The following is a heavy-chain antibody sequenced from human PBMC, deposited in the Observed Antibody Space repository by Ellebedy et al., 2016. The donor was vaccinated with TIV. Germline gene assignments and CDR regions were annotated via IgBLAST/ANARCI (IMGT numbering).Heavy chain of an antibody. V-gene: IGHV1-18*01. CDR2: ISGYNGDT. D-gene: IGHD6-13*01. CDR1: GYTFTSYG. J-gene: IGHJ4*02. Sequence: ASVKVSCXASGYTFTSYGISWVRQAPGQGLEWMGWISGYNGDTNYAQRLQGRVTMTTDTSTSTAYMELRSLRSDDTALYYCARMAGSSSWYGTHYWGQGTLVTVSS. CDR3: ARMAGSSSWYGTHY.